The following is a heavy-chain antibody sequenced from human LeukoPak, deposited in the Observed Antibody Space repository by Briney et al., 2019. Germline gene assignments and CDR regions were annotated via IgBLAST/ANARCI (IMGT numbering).Heavy chain of an antibody. Sequence: GGFLRLSCAVSGFTVSSNYMSWVRQAPGKGLEWVSGIYGGDSTYYADSVKGRFTISRDNSKNTLYLQMNSLRAEDTAVYYCASESPLYYDGNSGFWGQGTLVTVSS. CDR2: IYGGDST. CDR3: ASESPLYYDGNSGF. V-gene: IGHV3-53*01. J-gene: IGHJ4*02. D-gene: IGHD4-23*01. CDR1: GFTVSSNY.